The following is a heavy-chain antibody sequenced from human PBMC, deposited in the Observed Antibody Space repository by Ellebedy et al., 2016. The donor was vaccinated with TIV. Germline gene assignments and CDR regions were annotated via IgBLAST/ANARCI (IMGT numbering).Heavy chain of an antibody. J-gene: IGHJ3*02. Sequence: MPSETLSLTCAVYGGSFSGYYWSWIRQPPGKGLEWIGEINHSGSTNYNPSLKSRVTISVDTSKNQFSLKLSSVTAADTAVYYCARDQHYYDSSGYYSDHDAFDIWGQGTMVTVSS. CDR1: GGSFSGYY. D-gene: IGHD3-22*01. CDR2: INHSGST. V-gene: IGHV4-34*01. CDR3: ARDQHYYDSSGYYSDHDAFDI.